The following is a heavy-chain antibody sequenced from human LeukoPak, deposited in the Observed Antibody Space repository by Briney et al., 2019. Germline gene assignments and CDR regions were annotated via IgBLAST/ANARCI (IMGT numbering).Heavy chain of an antibody. V-gene: IGHV3-30*02. CDR2: IRYDGSNK. D-gene: IGHD3-9*01. CDR3: AKVPYDILTGRDYFDY. CDR1: GFTFSSYG. Sequence: GGSLRLSCAASGFTFSSYGMHWVRQAPGKGLEWVAFIRYDGSNKYYADSVKGRFTISRDNSKNTLYLQMNSLRAEDTAVYYCAKVPYDILTGRDYFDYWGQGTLVTVSS. J-gene: IGHJ4*02.